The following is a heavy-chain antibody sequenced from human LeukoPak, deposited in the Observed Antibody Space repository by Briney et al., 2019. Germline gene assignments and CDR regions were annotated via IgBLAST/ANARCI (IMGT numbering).Heavy chain of an antibody. D-gene: IGHD5-24*01. V-gene: IGHV4-59*01. CDR1: GGSISSYY. CDR2: IYYSGST. J-gene: IGHJ3*02. Sequence: SETLSLTCTVSGGSISSYYWSWIRQPAGKGLEWIGYIYYSGSTNYNPSLKSRVTISVDTSKNQFSLKLSSVTAADTAVYYCARVVTWATTDGLDAFDIWGQGTMVTVSS. CDR3: ARVVTWATTDGLDAFDI.